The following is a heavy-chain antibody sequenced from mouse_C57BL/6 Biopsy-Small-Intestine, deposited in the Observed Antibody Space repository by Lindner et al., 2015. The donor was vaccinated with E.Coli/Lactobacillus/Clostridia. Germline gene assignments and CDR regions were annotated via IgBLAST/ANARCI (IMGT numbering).Heavy chain of an antibody. CDR3: ASDDDEDASMADLDY. D-gene: IGHD2-4*01. CDR2: IIPVFGTT. Sequence: SVKVSCKASGGTFRNYAMTWVRQAPGQGLEWMGAIIPVFGTTNYAQKFQGRVTMTADESTSTAYMELSGLRSDDTAVYYCASDDDEDASMADLDYWGQGTLVTVSS. J-gene: IGHJ4*01. CDR1: GGTFRNYA. V-gene: IGHV1-55*01.